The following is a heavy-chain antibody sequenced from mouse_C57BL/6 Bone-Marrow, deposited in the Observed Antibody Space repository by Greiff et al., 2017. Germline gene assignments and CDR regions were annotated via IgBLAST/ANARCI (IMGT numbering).Heavy chain of an antibody. CDR3: ARNDGYLAWFAY. J-gene: IGHJ3*01. Sequence: QVQLQQPGAELVKPGASVKMSCKASGYTFTSYWITWVKQRPGQGLEWIGDIYPGSGSTNYNEKFKSKATLTVDTSSSTAYMQLSSLTSEDYAVYYCARNDGYLAWFAYWGQGTLVTVSA. V-gene: IGHV1-55*01. CDR2: IYPGSGST. D-gene: IGHD2-3*01. CDR1: GYTFTSYW.